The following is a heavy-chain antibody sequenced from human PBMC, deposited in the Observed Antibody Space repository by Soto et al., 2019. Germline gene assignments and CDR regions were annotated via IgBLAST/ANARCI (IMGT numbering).Heavy chain of an antibody. CDR3: AGSYCRGGRCYSGGEDY. CDR2: IYYSGST. D-gene: IGHD2-15*01. Sequence: SETLSLTCTVSGGSISSYYWSWIRQPPGKGLEWIGYIYYSGSTNYNPSLKSRVTISVDASKNQFSLKLSSVTAADTAVYYCAGSYCRGGRCYSGGEDYSGQGTLVTVS. V-gene: IGHV4-59*01. J-gene: IGHJ4*02. CDR1: GGSISSYY.